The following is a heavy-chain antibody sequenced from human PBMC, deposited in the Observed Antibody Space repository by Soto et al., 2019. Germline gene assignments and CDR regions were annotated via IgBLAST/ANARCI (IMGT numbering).Heavy chain of an antibody. Sequence: GSLRLSCAASGFTFSSYAMSWVRQAPGKGLEWVSTISGSGGNTYYADSVKGRFTISRDNSKNTLYLQMNNLRAEDTAIYYCATSSGITIFGVLTYFDYWGQGTLVTVSS. J-gene: IGHJ4*02. CDR2: ISGSGGNT. V-gene: IGHV3-23*01. CDR1: GFTFSSYA. D-gene: IGHD3-3*01. CDR3: ATSSGITIFGVLTYFDY.